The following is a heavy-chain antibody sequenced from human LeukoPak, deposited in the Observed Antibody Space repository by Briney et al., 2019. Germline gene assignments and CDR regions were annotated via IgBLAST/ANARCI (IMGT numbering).Heavy chain of an antibody. D-gene: IGHD2-15*01. CDR2: IYESGST. J-gene: IGHJ5*02. Sequence: SETLSLTCTVSGYSISSGYYWGWIRQPPGKGLEWIGSIYESGSTYYNPSLKSRVTISVDTSKNQFSLRMNSVTAADTAVYYCARETRSGGSLLRGNWFDPWGQGTLVTVSS. V-gene: IGHV4-38-2*02. CDR1: GYSISSGYY. CDR3: ARETRSGGSLLRGNWFDP.